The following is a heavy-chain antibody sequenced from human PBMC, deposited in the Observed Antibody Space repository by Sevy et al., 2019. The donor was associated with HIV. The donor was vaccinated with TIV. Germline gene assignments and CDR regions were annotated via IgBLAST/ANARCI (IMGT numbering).Heavy chain of an antibody. V-gene: IGHV3-48*02. CDR1: GFTFSSYS. Sequence: GGSLRLSCAASGFTFSSYSMNWVRQAPGKGLEWVSHISISGSNIYYADSVKGRFTISRDNAKNSLYLQMNSLRDEDTAVYYCARKGVCYWCIDVWGQGTTVTVSS. D-gene: IGHD2-8*01. CDR2: ISISGSNI. CDR3: ARKGVCYWCIDV. J-gene: IGHJ6*02.